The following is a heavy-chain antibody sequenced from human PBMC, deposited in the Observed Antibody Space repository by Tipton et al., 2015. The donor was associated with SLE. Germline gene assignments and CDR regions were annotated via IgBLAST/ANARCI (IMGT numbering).Heavy chain of an antibody. CDR2: IHDTGSS. J-gene: IGHJ6*02. Sequence: TLSLTCIVSGASISGYFWSWIRQSPGKGLEWIAYIHDTGSSNYNPSLQSRVSGSIDTSKNQLSLKLTSVTAADTAVYFCARHCRGAGCTHRSVFYGMDVWGQGTTVTVSS. V-gene: IGHV4-59*08. D-gene: IGHD2-15*01. CDR3: ARHCRGAGCTHRSVFYGMDV. CDR1: GASISGYF.